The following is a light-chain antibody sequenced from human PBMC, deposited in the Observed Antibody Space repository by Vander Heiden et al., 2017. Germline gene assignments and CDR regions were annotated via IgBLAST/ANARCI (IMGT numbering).Light chain of an antibody. CDR3: QAWDSSTVV. CDR2: QDS. V-gene: IGLV3-1*01. Sequence: SYQLPQPPPVSVSPGQTASITSSGDKLGDKYACWYQQKPGQSPGLVNYQDSKRPSGIPERFSGSNSGNTATLTISGTQAMGEADYYCQAWDSSTVVFGGGTKLTVL. CDR1: KLGDKY. J-gene: IGLJ2*01.